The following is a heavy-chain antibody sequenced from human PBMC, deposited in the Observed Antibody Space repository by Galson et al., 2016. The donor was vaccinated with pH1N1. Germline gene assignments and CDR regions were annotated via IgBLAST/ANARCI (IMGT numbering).Heavy chain of an antibody. Sequence: SETLSLTCAVTGYSISSGYYWGWIRQPPGKGLEWIESIYHSGSTYYNPSLKSRVTISADTSKNQVSLKLRSVTAADTAVYYCATYRGSVVDAFEIWGQGTMVTVSS. CDR2: IYHSGST. D-gene: IGHD4-23*01. CDR1: GYSISSGYY. J-gene: IGHJ3*02. V-gene: IGHV4-38-2*01. CDR3: ATYRGSVVDAFEI.